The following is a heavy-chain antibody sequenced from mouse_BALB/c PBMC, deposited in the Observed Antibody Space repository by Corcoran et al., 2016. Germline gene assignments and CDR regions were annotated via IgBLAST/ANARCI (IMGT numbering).Heavy chain of an antibody. CDR3: ARGSIITTVVGGAMDY. Sequence: QVQLQQSGAELMKPGASVKISCRATGYTFSSYWIEWVKQRPGHGLEWIGEILPGSGSTNYNEKFKGKATFTADTSSNTAYMQLSSLTSEDSAVYYCARGSIITTVVGGAMDYWGQGTSVTVSS. J-gene: IGHJ4*01. CDR1: GYTFSSYW. CDR2: ILPGSGST. D-gene: IGHD1-1*01. V-gene: IGHV1-9*01.